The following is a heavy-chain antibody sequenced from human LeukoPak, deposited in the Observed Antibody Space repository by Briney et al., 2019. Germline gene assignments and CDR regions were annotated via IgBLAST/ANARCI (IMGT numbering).Heavy chain of an antibody. CDR2: ISYVGSNE. CDR3: AKDRSAYYYGAGSYNFYFGMDV. CDR1: GFAFNSHG. J-gene: IGHJ6*04. D-gene: IGHD3-10*01. Sequence: GGSLRLSCAASGFAFNSHGMHWVRQAPGKGLEWAAVISYVGSNEYYADSVKGRFTISRDNSKGTLDLQMNSLRAEDAAMYYCAKDRSAYYYGAGSYNFYFGMDVWGKGTTVTVSS. V-gene: IGHV3-30*18.